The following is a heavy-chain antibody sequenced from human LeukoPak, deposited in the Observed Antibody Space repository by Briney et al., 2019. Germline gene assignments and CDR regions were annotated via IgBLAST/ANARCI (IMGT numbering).Heavy chain of an antibody. CDR2: FYYSGST. CDR3: ARANWGSYYFDY. D-gene: IGHD7-27*01. Sequence: PSETLSLTCAVYGGSFSGYYWSWIRQPPGKGLEWIGYFYYSGSTNYNPSLKSRVTISVDTSKNQFSLKLSSVTAADTAVYYCARANWGSYYFDYWGQGTLVTVSS. J-gene: IGHJ4*02. V-gene: IGHV4-59*01. CDR1: GGSFSGYY.